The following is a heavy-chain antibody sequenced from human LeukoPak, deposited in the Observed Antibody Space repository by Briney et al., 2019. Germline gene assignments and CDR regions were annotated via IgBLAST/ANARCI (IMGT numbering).Heavy chain of an antibody. Sequence: GASVKVSCKASEYTFTGYYIHWVRQAPGQRLEWMGWINPNSGGTHYAQNFQGRVTLTRDTSISTVYMELSRLRSDDTAVYYCASRCSSTTCYKSFYMDVWGKGTTVIVSS. J-gene: IGHJ6*03. D-gene: IGHD2-2*02. CDR1: EYTFTGYY. CDR2: INPNSGGT. CDR3: ASRCSSTTCYKSFYMDV. V-gene: IGHV1-2*02.